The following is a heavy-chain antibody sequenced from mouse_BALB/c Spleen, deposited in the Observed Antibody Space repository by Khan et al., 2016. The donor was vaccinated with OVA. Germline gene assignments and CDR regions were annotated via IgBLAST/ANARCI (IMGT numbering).Heavy chain of an antibody. Sequence: VKLLESGPGLVAPSQSLSITCTVSGFSLSRYHIHWVRQPPGKGLEWLGMIWGGGGTDYNSALKSRLSIRKDNSKSQVLLKLNSLQTDDTAMYYCARAYYRFDGYYAMDYWGQGTSVTVSS. D-gene: IGHD2-14*01. V-gene: IGHV2-6-4*01. CDR1: GFSLSRYH. J-gene: IGHJ4*01. CDR2: IWGGGGT. CDR3: ARAYYRFDGYYAMDY.